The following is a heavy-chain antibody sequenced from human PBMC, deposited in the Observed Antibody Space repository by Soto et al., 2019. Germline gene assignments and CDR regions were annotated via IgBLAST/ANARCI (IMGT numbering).Heavy chain of an antibody. CDR2: ISRDGYSK. CDR3: ARSRNGAVPDSINF. CDR1: GFTLSRYA. Sequence: QVHLVESGGGVVQPGGSLRLSCAVSGFTLSRYAMHWVRQAPGEGLEGVAVISRDGYSKYYGDSVKGRFTVSRDNSNNTSYLSMTSLRPDNTAVFYCARSRNGAVPDSINFWGQRTLVTVS. V-gene: IGHV3-30-3*01. D-gene: IGHD2-8*01. J-gene: IGHJ4*02.